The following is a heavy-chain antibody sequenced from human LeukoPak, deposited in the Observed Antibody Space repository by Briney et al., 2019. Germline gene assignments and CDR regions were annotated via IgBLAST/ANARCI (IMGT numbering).Heavy chain of an antibody. D-gene: IGHD6-19*01. CDR3: ARPSGDIYRSGWENWFDP. CDR2: IIPIFGTA. J-gene: IGHJ5*02. Sequence: ASVKVSCKASGGTFSSYAISWVRQAPGQGLEWMGGIIPIFGTANYAQKFQGRVTITADESTSTAYMELSSVRSEDTAVYYCARPSGDIYRSGWENWFDPWGQGTLVTVSS. CDR1: GGTFSSYA. V-gene: IGHV1-69*13.